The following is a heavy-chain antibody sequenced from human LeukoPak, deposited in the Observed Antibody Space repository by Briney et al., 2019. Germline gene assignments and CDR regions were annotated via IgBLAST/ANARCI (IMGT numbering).Heavy chain of an antibody. Sequence: GGSLRLSCAASGFTFSSYWMSWVRQAPGKGLEWVSSISSSSSYIYYADSVKGRFTISRDNAKNSLYLQMNSLRAEDTAVYYCARGGGVVVPMGFDYWGQGTLVTVSS. V-gene: IGHV3-21*01. CDR3: ARGGGVVVPMGFDY. CDR2: ISSSSSYI. D-gene: IGHD2-2*01. J-gene: IGHJ4*02. CDR1: GFTFSSYW.